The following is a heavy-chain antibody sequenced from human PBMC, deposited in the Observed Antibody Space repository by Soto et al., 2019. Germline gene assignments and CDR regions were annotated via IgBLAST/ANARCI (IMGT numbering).Heavy chain of an antibody. V-gene: IGHV4-59*01. CDR2: IFYSGST. CDR3: ARGGDSSSSPPDY. D-gene: IGHD6-6*01. Sequence: LSLTCTVSGGSLTNYYWSWIRQPPGKGLEWIGYIFYSGSTNYNPSLKSRVTISVDTSKNQFSLKLNSVTAADTAVYYCARGGDSSSSPPDYWGQGTLVTVSS. J-gene: IGHJ4*02. CDR1: GGSLTNYY.